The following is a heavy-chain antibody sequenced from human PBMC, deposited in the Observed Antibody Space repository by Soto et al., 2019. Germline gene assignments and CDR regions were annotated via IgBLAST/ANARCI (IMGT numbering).Heavy chain of an antibody. CDR2: IWYDGSNK. V-gene: IGHV3-33*01. D-gene: IGHD6-13*01. CDR1: EFTFISYG. Sequence: PGGSLRLSCAASEFTFISYGMHWVLQAPCKGLEWVAVIWYDGSNKYYADSVKGRFTISRDNSKNTLYLQMNSLRAEDTAVYYCARDAIYSSSWFDYWGQGTLVTVSS. J-gene: IGHJ4*01. CDR3: ARDAIYSSSWFDY.